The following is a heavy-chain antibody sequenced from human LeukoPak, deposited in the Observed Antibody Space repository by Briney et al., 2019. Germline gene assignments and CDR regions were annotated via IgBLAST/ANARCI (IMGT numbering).Heavy chain of an antibody. Sequence: TSETLSLTCTVSGGSISSSSYYWGWIRQPPGKGLEWIGSIYYSGSTYYNPSLKSRVTISVDTSKNQFSLKLSSVTAADTAVYYCARPYSSLATSAFDIWGQGTMVTVSS. D-gene: IGHD2-15*01. J-gene: IGHJ3*02. V-gene: IGHV4-39*01. CDR2: IYYSGST. CDR3: ARPYSSLATSAFDI. CDR1: GGSISSSSYY.